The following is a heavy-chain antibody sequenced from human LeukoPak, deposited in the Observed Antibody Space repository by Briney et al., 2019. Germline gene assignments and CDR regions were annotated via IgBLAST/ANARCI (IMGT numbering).Heavy chain of an antibody. CDR1: GYTFTNYG. CDR3: AKESPLHGVDI. CDR2: ISAYNGNT. J-gene: IGHJ3*02. V-gene: IGHV1-18*01. D-gene: IGHD3-16*01. Sequence: SVTVSCKASGYTFTNYGINWVRQAPGQGLEWMGWISAYNGNTNYAQNLQDRVTMTTDTPTSTAYMELRSLRFDDTGVYYCAKESPLHGVDIWGQGTMVTVSS.